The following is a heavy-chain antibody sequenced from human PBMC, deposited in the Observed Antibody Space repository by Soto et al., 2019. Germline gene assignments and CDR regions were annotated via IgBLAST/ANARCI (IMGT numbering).Heavy chain of an antibody. CDR1: GFTFSSYG. V-gene: IGHV3-33*01. J-gene: IGHJ4*02. D-gene: IGHD6-19*01. Sequence: PGGSLRLSCAASGFTFSSYGMHWVRQAPGKGLEWVAVIWYDGSNKYYADSVKGRFTISRDNSKNTLYLQMNSLRAEDTAVYYCARDMGLAVPQRLDYWGQGTLVTVSS. CDR3: ARDMGLAVPQRLDY. CDR2: IWYDGSNK.